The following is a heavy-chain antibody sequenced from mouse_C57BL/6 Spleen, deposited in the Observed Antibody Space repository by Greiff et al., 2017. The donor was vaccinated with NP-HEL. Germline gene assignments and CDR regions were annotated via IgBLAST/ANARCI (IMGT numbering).Heavy chain of an antibody. V-gene: IGHV14-2*01. J-gene: IGHJ4*01. CDR3: ARRMITTGGYYYAMDY. CDR1: GFNIKDYY. CDR2: IDPEDGET. D-gene: IGHD2-4*01. Sequence: VQLKQSGAELVKPGASVKLSCTASGFNIKDYYMHWVKQRTEQGLEWIGRIDPEDGETKYAPKFQGKATITADKSSNTAYLQLSSLTSEDTAVYYCARRMITTGGYYYAMDYWGQGTSVTVSS.